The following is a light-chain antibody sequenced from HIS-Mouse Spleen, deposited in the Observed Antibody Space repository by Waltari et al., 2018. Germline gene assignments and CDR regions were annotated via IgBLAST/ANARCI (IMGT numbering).Light chain of an antibody. Sequence: SYELTQPPSVSVSPGQTASITCSGAKLGYKYACWYQQKPGQSPVLVIYQDSKRPSGIPERFSGPNSGNTATLTISGTQAMDEADYYCQAWDSSTAVFGGGTKLTVL. J-gene: IGLJ2*01. CDR2: QDS. CDR3: QAWDSSTAV. V-gene: IGLV3-1*01. CDR1: KLGYKY.